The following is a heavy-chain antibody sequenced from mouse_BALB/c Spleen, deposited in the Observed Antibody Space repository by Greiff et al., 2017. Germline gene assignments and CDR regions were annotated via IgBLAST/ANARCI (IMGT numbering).Heavy chain of an antibody. Sequence: VQLQQSGAELARPGASVKLSCKASGYTFTSYWMQWVKQRPGQGLEWIGAIYPGDGDTRYTQKFKGKATLTADKSSSTAYMQLSSLASEDSAVYYCARDLYYYGSSYGFAYWGQGTLVTVSA. CDR2: IYPGDGDT. CDR1: GYTFTSYW. D-gene: IGHD1-1*01. J-gene: IGHJ3*01. CDR3: ARDLYYYGSSYGFAY. V-gene: IGHV1-87*01.